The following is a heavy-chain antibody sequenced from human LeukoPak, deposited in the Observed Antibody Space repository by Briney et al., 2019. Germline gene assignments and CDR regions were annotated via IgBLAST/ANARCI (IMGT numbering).Heavy chain of an antibody. J-gene: IGHJ6*02. CDR2: INPNSGGT. CDR1: GYTFTGYY. D-gene: IGHD3-10*01. Sequence: GASVKVSCKASGYTFTGYYMHWVRQAPGQGLEWMGWINPNSGGTNYAQKFQGRVTMTRDTSISTAYMELSRLRSDDTAVYYCRITMVRGVITYGMDVWGQGTTVTVSS. CDR3: RITMVRGVITYGMDV. V-gene: IGHV1-2*02.